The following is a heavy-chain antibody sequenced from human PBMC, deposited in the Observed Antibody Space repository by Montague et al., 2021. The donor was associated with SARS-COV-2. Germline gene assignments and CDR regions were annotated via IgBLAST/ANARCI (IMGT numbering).Heavy chain of an antibody. CDR1: GCSISSYY. CDR3: ARGFDY. CDR2: IYYSGST. Sequence: SETLSLTCTVSGCSISSYYWSWILQPPGKGPEWIVYIYYSGSTNYNPSLKSRVTISVDTSKNQFSLKLSSVTAADTAVYYCARGFDYWGQGTLVTVSP. J-gene: IGHJ4*02. V-gene: IGHV4-59*01.